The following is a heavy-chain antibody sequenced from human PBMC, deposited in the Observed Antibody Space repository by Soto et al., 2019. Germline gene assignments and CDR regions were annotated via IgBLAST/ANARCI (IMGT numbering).Heavy chain of an antibody. CDR3: ARFRAAVAGTGRYYYYGMDV. V-gene: IGHV1-18*01. D-gene: IGHD6-19*01. Sequence: GASVKVSCKASGYTFNIYGISWVRQAPGQGLEWMGWVSGYNGNTIYAQKLQGRVTMTTDTTTSTVYMELRSLRSDDTAVYYCARFRAAVAGTGRYYYYGMDVWGQGTTVTVSS. J-gene: IGHJ6*02. CDR1: GYTFNIYG. CDR2: VSGYNGNT.